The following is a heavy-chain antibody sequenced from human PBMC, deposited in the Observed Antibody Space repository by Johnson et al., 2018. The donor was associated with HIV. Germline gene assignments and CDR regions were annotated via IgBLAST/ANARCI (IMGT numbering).Heavy chain of an antibody. D-gene: IGHD6-13*01. CDR2: IYSGGST. CDR3: VRRPFGAAPGADAFDI. Sequence: VQLVESGGGLVQPVGSLRLSCAASGFTVSSNYMNWVRQALGKGLEWVSIIYSGGSTTYADSVRGRFTISRDNAKNTLYLQMNSLRAEDTAVYYCVRRPFGAAPGADAFDIWGQGTMVTVSS. CDR1: GFTVSSNY. V-gene: IGHV3-66*01. J-gene: IGHJ3*02.